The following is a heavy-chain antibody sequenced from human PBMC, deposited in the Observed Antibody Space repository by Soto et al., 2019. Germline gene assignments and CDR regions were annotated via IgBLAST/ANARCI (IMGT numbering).Heavy chain of an antibody. CDR1: GFTFSSYE. CDR2: ISSSGSTI. J-gene: IGHJ4*02. Sequence: EVQLVESGGGLVQPGGSLRLSCAASGFTFSSYEMNWVRQAPGKGLEWVSYISSSGSTIYYADSVKGRFTISRDNAKNSLYLHMNSRRAEDTAVYYCARGNYCSSTSCHKYYFDYWGQGTLVTVSS. D-gene: IGHD2-2*01. CDR3: ARGNYCSSTSCHKYYFDY. V-gene: IGHV3-48*03.